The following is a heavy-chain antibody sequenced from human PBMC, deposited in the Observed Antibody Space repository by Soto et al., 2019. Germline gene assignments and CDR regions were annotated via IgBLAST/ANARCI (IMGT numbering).Heavy chain of an antibody. V-gene: IGHV4-59*01. CDR2: VYYDGHT. Sequence: SETLSLTCTVSGGSINNNFWGWIRQPPGKGLEWIGYVYYDGHTDYNPPLESRVTIAVDTSKNQFSLRLTSVTAADTAVYYCARVSGQQLAPYFDYWGQGTLVTVSS. J-gene: IGHJ4*02. CDR1: GGSINNNF. D-gene: IGHD6-13*01. CDR3: ARVSGQQLAPYFDY.